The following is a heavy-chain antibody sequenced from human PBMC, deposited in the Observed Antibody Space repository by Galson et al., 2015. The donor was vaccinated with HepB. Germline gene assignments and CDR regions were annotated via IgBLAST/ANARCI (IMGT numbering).Heavy chain of an antibody. J-gene: IGHJ4*02. V-gene: IGHV3-23*01. CDR2: ISGSGGST. D-gene: IGHD6-19*01. Sequence: SLRLSCAASGFTFSSYAMRWVRQAPGKGLEWVSAISGSGGSTYYADSVKGRFTISRDNSKNTLYLQMNSLRAEDTAVYYCAESPLAVAGSAYYFDYWGQGTLVTVSS. CDR1: GFTFSSYA. CDR3: AESPLAVAGSAYYFDY.